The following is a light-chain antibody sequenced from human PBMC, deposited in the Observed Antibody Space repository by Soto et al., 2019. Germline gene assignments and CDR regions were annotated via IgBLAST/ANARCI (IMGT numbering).Light chain of an antibody. CDR2: AAS. J-gene: IGKJ2*01. Sequence: DIQMTQSPSSLSASVGDRITITCRASQSISRYLNWYQHKPGKAPKLLINAASSLERGVPSRFSGGGSGTDFTLNISSLQPDDFATYYCQQYNSYPFTFGQGTKLEIK. CDR1: QSISRY. V-gene: IGKV1-39*01. CDR3: QQYNSYPFT.